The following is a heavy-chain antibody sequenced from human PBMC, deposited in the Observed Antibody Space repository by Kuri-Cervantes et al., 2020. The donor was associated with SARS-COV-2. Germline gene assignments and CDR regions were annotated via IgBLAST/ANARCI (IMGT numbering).Heavy chain of an antibody. V-gene: IGHV4-31*03. CDR2: IYYSGST. CDR1: GGSISSGGYY. D-gene: IGHD1-1*01. Sequence: SETLSLTCTVSGGSISSGGYYWSWIRQHPGKGLEWIGYIYYSGSTYCNPSLKSRVTISVDTSKNQFSLKLSSVTAADTAVYYCARVKGWNDRHYYYYYGMDVWGQGTTVTVSS. CDR3: ARVKGWNDRHYYYYYGMDV. J-gene: IGHJ6*02.